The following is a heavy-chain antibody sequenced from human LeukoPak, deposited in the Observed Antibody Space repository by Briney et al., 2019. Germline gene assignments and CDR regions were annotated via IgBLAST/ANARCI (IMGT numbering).Heavy chain of an antibody. D-gene: IGHD1-26*01. Sequence: PGRSLRLSCAASGFTFSSYGMHWVRQAPGKGLEWVAFIRYDGSNKYYADSVKGRFTISRDNSKNTLYLQMNSLRAEDTAVYYCAKDRYSGSYLFDYWGQGTLVTVSS. J-gene: IGHJ4*02. CDR2: IRYDGSNK. CDR1: GFTFSSYG. CDR3: AKDRYSGSYLFDY. V-gene: IGHV3-30*02.